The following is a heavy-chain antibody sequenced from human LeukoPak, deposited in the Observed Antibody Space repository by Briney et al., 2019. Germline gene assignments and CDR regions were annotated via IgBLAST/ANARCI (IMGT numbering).Heavy chain of an antibody. CDR2: NSGNT. D-gene: IGHD5-24*01. CDR3: ARRTSDWVEMATISMYYFDY. V-gene: IGHV4-39*01. Sequence: SETLSLTCTVSGVSISSSNSYWGWIRQPPGKGLEWIGSNSGNTYYNPSLKSRVTISVDTSKNQFSLKLSSVTAADTAVYYCARRTSDWVEMATISMYYFDYWGQGTLVTVSS. CDR1: GVSISSSNSY. J-gene: IGHJ4*02.